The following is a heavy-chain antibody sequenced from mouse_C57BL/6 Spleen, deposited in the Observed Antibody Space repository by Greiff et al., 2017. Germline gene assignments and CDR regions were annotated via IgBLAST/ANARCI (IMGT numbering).Heavy chain of an antibody. CDR3: ARSTVVPNYYAMDY. CDR1: GYTFTNSW. J-gene: IGHJ4*01. Sequence: VQLQQSGAELVRPGTSVKMSCKASGYTFTNSWIGWAKQRPGHGLEWIGDIYPGGGYPNYNEKLQGKATLTADKSSSTAYMQFSSLTSEDSAIYYGARSTVVPNYYAMDYWGQGTSVTVSS. CDR2: IYPGGGYP. D-gene: IGHD1-1*01. V-gene: IGHV1-63*01.